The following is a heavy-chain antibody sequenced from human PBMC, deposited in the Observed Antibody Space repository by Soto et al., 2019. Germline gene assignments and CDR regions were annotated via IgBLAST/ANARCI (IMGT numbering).Heavy chain of an antibody. Sequence: EVQLVESGGGLVKPGGSLRLSCAASGFTFSSYSMNWVRQAPGKGLEWVSSISSSSSYIYYADSVKGRFTISRDNAKNSLYLQMNSLRAEDTGVYYCARENHGDYYYYYGMDVWGQGTTVTVSS. V-gene: IGHV3-21*01. CDR1: GFTFSSYS. D-gene: IGHD4-17*01. CDR2: ISSSSSYI. J-gene: IGHJ6*02. CDR3: ARENHGDYYYYYGMDV.